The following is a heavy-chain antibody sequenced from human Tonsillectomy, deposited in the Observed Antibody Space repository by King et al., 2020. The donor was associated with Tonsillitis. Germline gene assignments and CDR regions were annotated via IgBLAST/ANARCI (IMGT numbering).Heavy chain of an antibody. CDR2: IYYSGST. CDR3: ARDTSSGYTFDY. V-gene: IGHV4-61*01. Sequence: VQLQESGPGLVKPSETLSLTCTVSGGSVSSGSYYWSWIRQPPGKGLEWIGYIYYSGSTNYNPSLKSRVTISVDTSKNQFSLKLSSVTAADTAVYYWARDTSSGYTFDYWGQGTLVTVSS. D-gene: IGHD3-22*01. J-gene: IGHJ4*02. CDR1: GGSVSSGSYY.